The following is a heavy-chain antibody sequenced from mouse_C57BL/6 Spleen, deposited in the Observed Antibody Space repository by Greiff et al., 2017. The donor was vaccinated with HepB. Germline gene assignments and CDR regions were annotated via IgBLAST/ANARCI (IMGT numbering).Heavy chain of an antibody. Sequence: QVQLQQPGAELVRPGTSVKLSCKASGYTFTSYWMHWVKQRPGQGLEWIGVIDPSDSYTNYNQKFKGKATLTVDTSSSTAYMQLSSLTSEDSAVYYCAREGSSPWFAYWGQGTLVTVSA. V-gene: IGHV1-59*01. D-gene: IGHD1-1*01. CDR3: AREGSSPWFAY. CDR1: GYTFTSYW. J-gene: IGHJ3*01. CDR2: IDPSDSYT.